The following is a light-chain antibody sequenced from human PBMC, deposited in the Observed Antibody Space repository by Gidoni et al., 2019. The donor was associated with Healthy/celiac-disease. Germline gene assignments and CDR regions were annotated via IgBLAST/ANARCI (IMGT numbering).Light chain of an antibody. CDR2: GAT. J-gene: IGKJ1*01. CDR3: QQYGSSPGT. CDR1: QSVSSSY. Sequence: EFVLTQSPGTLSLSPGERATLSCRASQSVSSSYVAWYQQKPGQAPRLLIYGATSSAAGIPGRFSGSESRADFTLTISRLEPEDVAVYYCQQYGSSPGTFGQGTKVEIK. V-gene: IGKV3-20*01.